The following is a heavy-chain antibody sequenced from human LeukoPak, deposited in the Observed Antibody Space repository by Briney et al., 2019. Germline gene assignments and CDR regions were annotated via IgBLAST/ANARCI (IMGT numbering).Heavy chain of an antibody. V-gene: IGHV3-21*01. CDR3: ARDLGYSSGPNY. Sequence: GTSLRLSCAASGFSFSSFSMNWVRQAPGKGLEWVSYISGGSSFTYYVDSVKGRFTISRDNAKNSLYLQMNSLRAEDTAVYYCARDLGYSSGPNYWGQGTRVTVSS. CDR2: ISGGSSFT. CDR1: GFSFSSFS. D-gene: IGHD6-19*01. J-gene: IGHJ4*02.